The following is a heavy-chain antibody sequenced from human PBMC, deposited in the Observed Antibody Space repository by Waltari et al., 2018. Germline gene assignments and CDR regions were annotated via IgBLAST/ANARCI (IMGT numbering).Heavy chain of an antibody. CDR3: AKDWGDHGAFDI. CDR2: INWDGNSP. V-gene: IGHV3-43D*04. Sequence: EVQLLESGGVVVQPGGSLRLSCSASVFTFDYYAMHWVRKAPGKGREWVSLINWDGNSPYYADSVKGRFTISRDNSKNSVYLQMNSLRAEDTALYYCAKDWGDHGAFDIWGQGTMVTVSS. D-gene: IGHD2-21*02. CDR1: VFTFDYYA. J-gene: IGHJ3*02.